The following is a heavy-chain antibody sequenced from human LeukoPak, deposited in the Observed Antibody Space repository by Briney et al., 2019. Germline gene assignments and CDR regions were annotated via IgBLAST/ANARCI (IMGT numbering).Heavy chain of an antibody. V-gene: IGHV3-48*04. D-gene: IGHD5-12*01. Sequence: GGSLRLSCAGTGFSFSNFGMNWVRQAPGKGLECVSFISGSSGTIYYADSVKGQFTISRDNTKNSLYLQMNSLRAEDTAIYYCARERGGFGGYLPYYYLDVWGKGTTVTVSS. CDR3: ARERGGFGGYLPYYYLDV. J-gene: IGHJ6*03. CDR1: GFSFSNFG. CDR2: ISGSSGTI.